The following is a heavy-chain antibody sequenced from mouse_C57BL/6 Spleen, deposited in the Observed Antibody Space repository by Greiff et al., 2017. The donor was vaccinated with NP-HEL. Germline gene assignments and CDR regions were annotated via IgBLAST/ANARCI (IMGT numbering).Heavy chain of an antibody. Sequence: EVQLQQSGPELVKPGASVKISCKASGYSFTGYYMNWVKQSPEKSLEWIGEINPSTGGTTYNQKFKAKATLTVDKSSSTAYMQLKSLTSEDSAVYYCEVTAQATYYFDYWGQGTTLTVSS. J-gene: IGHJ2*01. D-gene: IGHD3-2*02. CDR3: EVTAQATYYFDY. CDR1: GYSFTGYY. V-gene: IGHV1-42*01. CDR2: INPSTGGT.